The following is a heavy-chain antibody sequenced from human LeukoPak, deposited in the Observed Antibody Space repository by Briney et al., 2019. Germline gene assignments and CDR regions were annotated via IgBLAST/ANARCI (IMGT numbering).Heavy chain of an antibody. J-gene: IGHJ4*02. D-gene: IGHD1-26*01. CDR2: VSDSGEKT. CDR3: ARTVGATTY. CDR1: GFSFSGYA. Sequence: PGGSLRLSCVASGFSFSGYAMSWVRQGPGKGLEWVSGVSDSGEKTFYADSVKGRFTISRDNAKNSLYLQMNSLRAEDTAVYYCARTVGATTYWGQGTLVTVSS. V-gene: IGHV3-23*01.